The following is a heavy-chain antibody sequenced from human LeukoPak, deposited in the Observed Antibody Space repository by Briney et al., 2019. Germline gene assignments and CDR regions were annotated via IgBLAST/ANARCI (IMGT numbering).Heavy chain of an antibody. Sequence: SETLSLTCTVSGGSISSYYWSWIRQPPGKGLEWIGYIYYSGSTNYNPSLKSRVTTSVDTSKNQFSLKLSSVTAADTAVYYCASTRYYYDSSGYYGPFVYWGQGTLVTVSS. J-gene: IGHJ4*02. V-gene: IGHV4-59*08. CDR2: IYYSGST. CDR1: GGSISSYY. CDR3: ASTRYYYDSSGYYGPFVY. D-gene: IGHD3-22*01.